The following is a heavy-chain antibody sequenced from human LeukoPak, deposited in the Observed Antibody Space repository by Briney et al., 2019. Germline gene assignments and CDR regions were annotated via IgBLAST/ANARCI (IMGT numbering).Heavy chain of an antibody. CDR1: GFTLSNYW. CDR2: INTDGSST. J-gene: IGHJ4*02. CDR3: ARGPAGGSYYEGVLYFDY. D-gene: IGHD1-26*01. Sequence: GGSLRLSCSASGFTLSNYWMHWVRQAPGKGLVWVSRINTDGSSTNYADSVKGRFTISRDNAKNSLYLQMNSLRAEDTAVYYCARGPAGGSYYEGVLYFDYWGQGTLVTVSS. V-gene: IGHV3-74*01.